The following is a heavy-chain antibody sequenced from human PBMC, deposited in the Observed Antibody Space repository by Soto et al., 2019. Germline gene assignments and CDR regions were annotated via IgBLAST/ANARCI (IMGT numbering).Heavy chain of an antibody. Sequence: PGGSLRLSCAASGFSFSDYYMTWIRQAPGKGLERVSYISYSGNDIYYADSVKGRFTISRDNAKNSLYLQMNSLRAEDTAVFYCARGILGPASMFGLFDFWGQGNLVTVS. V-gene: IGHV3-11*01. D-gene: IGHD2-2*01. J-gene: IGHJ4*02. CDR3: ARGILGPASMFGLFDF. CDR1: GFSFSDYY. CDR2: ISYSGNDI.